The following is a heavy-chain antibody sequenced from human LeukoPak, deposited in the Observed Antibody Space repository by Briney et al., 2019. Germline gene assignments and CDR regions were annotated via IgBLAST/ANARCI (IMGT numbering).Heavy chain of an antibody. Sequence: GSLRLSCVASGFTFNWYWMTWVRQVPGRGLEWVANINQDGSEKYYVDSVKGRFTISRDNAKNSVYVQMNSLRAEDTAVYYCARDYGRSGYCSSTNCPDALDIWGQGTMVTVSS. V-gene: IGHV3-7*01. CDR3: ARDYGRSGYCSSTNCPDALDI. CDR1: GFTFNWYW. D-gene: IGHD2-2*03. CDR2: INQDGSEK. J-gene: IGHJ3*02.